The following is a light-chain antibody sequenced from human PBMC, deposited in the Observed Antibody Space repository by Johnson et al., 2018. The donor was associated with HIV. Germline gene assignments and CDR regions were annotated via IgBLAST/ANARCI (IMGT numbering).Light chain of an antibody. V-gene: IGLV1-51*02. CDR1: RSSTGRNY. Sequence: QSVLTQPPSVSAAPGQKVTIYCSGSRSSTGRNYASWYQQLPGTAPKLLIYENNKRPSGIPDRFSGSKSGTSATLGITGLQTGDEADYYCGTWDSSLSAGRGGFGTGTKVTVL. CDR2: ENN. J-gene: IGLJ1*01. CDR3: GTWDSSLSAGRGG.